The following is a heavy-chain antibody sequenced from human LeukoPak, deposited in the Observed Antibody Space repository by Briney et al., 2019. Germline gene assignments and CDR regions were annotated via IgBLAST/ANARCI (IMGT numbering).Heavy chain of an antibody. CDR2: FDPEDGET. V-gene: IGHV1-24*01. D-gene: IGHD3-3*01. CDR1: GYTLTELS. J-gene: IGHJ4*02. Sequence: GASVKVSCKVSGYTLTELSMHWVRQAPGKGLEWMGGFDPEDGETIYAQKFQGRVTITRNTSISTAYMELSSLRPEDTAVYYCARGTPVFGLDLYYFDYWGQGTLVTVSS. CDR3: ARGTPVFGLDLYYFDY.